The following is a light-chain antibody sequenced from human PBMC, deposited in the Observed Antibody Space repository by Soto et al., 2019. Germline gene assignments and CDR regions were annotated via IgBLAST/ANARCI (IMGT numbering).Light chain of an antibody. CDR2: GAS. CDR3: QQYNTYSTT. J-gene: IGKJ2*01. Sequence: IVLTQSPGTLSLSPGERTTLSCRASQSISRYLAWYQQKPGQGPRLLIYGASSRATGTPDRFSGSGSGTDFTLTINRLEPEDFATYYCQQYNTYSTTFGQGTKLEIK. CDR1: QSISRY. V-gene: IGKV3-20*01.